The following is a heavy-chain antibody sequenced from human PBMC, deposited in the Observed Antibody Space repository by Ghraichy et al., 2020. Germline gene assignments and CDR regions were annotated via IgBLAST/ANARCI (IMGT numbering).Heavy chain of an antibody. J-gene: IGHJ6*02. CDR1: GFTSSDFY. CDR3: ARGGGGCYSPGCMYDTMYV. CDR2: NDSSGSLI. V-gene: IGHV3-11*01. D-gene: IGHD2-15*01. Sequence: GESMNISCAASGFTSSDFYMTWTRQAPGKGLEWVSNNDSSGSLIDYEDSVKGRFTISRANAKTSLYLQMNSLSAEDTAVYYCARGGGGCYSPGCMYDTMYVWGQGTTLTVSS.